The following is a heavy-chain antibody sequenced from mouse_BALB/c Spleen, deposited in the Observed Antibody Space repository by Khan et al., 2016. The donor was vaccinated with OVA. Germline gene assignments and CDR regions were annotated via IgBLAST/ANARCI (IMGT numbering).Heavy chain of an antibody. CDR2: INPSDGDT. V-gene: IGHV1S81*02. D-gene: IGHD2-1*01. Sequence: VQLQQSGAELVKPGASVKLSCKASGYTFTNYYMSWVKQRPGQGLEWIGEINPSDGDTNFNEKFKTKATLTVDKSSSTAYMQLSSLTSEDSAVYYCTRSGYGTFAYWGQGTLVTVSA. CDR3: TRSGYGTFAY. J-gene: IGHJ3*01. CDR1: GYTFTNYY.